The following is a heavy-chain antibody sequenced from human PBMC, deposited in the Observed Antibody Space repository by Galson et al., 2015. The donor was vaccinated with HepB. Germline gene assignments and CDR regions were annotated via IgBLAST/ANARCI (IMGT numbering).Heavy chain of an antibody. V-gene: IGHV1-18*01. Sequence: SVKVSCKASGYTFSSYSITWVRQAPGQGLEWVGWISPHNRYTNYAQNFQGRVTMTTDTSTTTAYMGLRSLRSDDTAVYYCARGALVVAVGATQNNWFAPWGRGSLVTVSS. J-gene: IGHJ5*02. D-gene: IGHD2-15*01. CDR1: GYTFSSYS. CDR3: ARGALVVAVGATQNNWFAP. CDR2: ISPHNRYT.